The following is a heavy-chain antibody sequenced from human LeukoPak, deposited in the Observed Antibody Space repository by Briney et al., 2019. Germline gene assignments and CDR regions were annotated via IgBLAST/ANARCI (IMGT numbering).Heavy chain of an antibody. Sequence: GRSLRLSCAASGFTFSSDAMHWVRQAPGKGLEWVAIILSDGSKTYYPDSVRGRFTISRDNSKNTLYLQMNSLRDEDTAVYYCAREDCTIGAVCSSLLDHWGRGTLVTVSS. CDR3: AREDCTIGAVCSSLLDH. D-gene: IGHD2-8*01. J-gene: IGHJ4*02. V-gene: IGHV3-30*03. CDR1: GFTFSSDA. CDR2: ILSDGSKT.